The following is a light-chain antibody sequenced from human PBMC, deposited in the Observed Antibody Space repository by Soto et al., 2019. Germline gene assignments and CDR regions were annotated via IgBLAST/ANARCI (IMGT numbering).Light chain of an antibody. CDR1: QSIYYW. CDR2: KAS. V-gene: IGKV1-5*03. Sequence: DIQLTQSPSTLSASVGDRVIITCRASQSIYYWLAWYQQKPGKAPKFLIYKASSFASAVPSRVSGSRSGTDFTRTISSLQTDGFGSYYYQQYSRYARTFGGG. CDR3: QQYSRYART. J-gene: IGKJ4*01.